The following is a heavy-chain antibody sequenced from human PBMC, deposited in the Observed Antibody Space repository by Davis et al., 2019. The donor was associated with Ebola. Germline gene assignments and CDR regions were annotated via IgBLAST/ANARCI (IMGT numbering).Heavy chain of an antibody. V-gene: IGHV4-59*01. CDR2: LYYSGHT. CDR1: GASITSYY. Sequence: MPSETLSLTCTVSGASITSYYWSGIRQLPGEGLEWSGYLYYSGHTNYNPSLGSRVTLSRDTSKNQFSLRLSSVTAADTAIYYCANLYGYSFFDSWGQVTLVTVSS. D-gene: IGHD4-17*01. J-gene: IGHJ4*02. CDR3: ANLYGYSFFDS.